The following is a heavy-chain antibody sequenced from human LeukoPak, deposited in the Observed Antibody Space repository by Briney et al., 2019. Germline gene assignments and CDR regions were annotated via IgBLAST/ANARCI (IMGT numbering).Heavy chain of an antibody. Sequence: GRSLRLSCAASGFTFSSYGMHWVRQAPGKGLEWVAVISYDGSNKYYADSVKGRFTISRDNSKNTLYLQMNSLRAEDTAVYYCAKEIKIRGYSSGWHNGMDVWGQGTTVTVSS. CDR3: AKEIKIRGYSSGWHNGMDV. V-gene: IGHV3-30*18. J-gene: IGHJ6*02. D-gene: IGHD6-19*01. CDR1: GFTFSSYG. CDR2: ISYDGSNK.